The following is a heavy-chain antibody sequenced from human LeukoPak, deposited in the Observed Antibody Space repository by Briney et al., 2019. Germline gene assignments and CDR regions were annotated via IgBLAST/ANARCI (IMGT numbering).Heavy chain of an antibody. CDR2: ISGSGGST. CDR3: AKLREPGIAVAGDDY. CDR1: GFTFSSYA. Sequence: GGSLRFSCAASGFTFSSYAMSWVRQASGKGLEWVSAISGSGGSTYYADSVKGRFTISRDNSKNTLYLQMNSLRAEDTAVYYCAKLREPGIAVAGDDYWGQGTLVTVSS. D-gene: IGHD6-19*01. V-gene: IGHV3-23*01. J-gene: IGHJ4*02.